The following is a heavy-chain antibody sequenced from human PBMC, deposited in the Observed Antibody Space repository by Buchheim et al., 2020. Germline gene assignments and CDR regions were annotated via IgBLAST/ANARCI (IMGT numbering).Heavy chain of an antibody. D-gene: IGHD3-3*01. CDR3: ARTGTFRYDFWSGYYPGVYFDY. Sequence: QVQLQESGPGLVKPSETLSLTCTVSGGSVSSGSYYWSWIRQPPGKGLEWIGYIYYSGSTNYNPSLKSRVTISVDTSKNQFSLKLSSVTAADTAVYYCARTGTFRYDFWSGYYPGVYFDYWGQGTL. CDR2: IYYSGST. CDR1: GGSVSSGSYY. V-gene: IGHV4-61*01. J-gene: IGHJ4*02.